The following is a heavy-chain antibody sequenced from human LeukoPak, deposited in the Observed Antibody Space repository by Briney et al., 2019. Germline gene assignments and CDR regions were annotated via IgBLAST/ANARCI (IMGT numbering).Heavy chain of an antibody. D-gene: IGHD6-6*01. Sequence: SETLSLTCAVYGGSFSGYYWSWIRHPPGKGLEWIGEINHSGSTNYNPSLKSRVTISVDTSKNQFFLKLSSVTAADTAVYYCARESSRGEIAARSNLDYWGQGTLVTVCS. J-gene: IGHJ4*02. CDR2: INHSGST. CDR1: GGSFSGYY. V-gene: IGHV4-34*01. CDR3: ARESSRGEIAARSNLDY.